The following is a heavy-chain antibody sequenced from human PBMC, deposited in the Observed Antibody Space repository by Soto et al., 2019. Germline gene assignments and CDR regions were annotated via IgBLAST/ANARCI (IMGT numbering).Heavy chain of an antibody. CDR1: GGTFSSYT. CDR3: ARFRGSYGMDV. V-gene: IGHV1-69*02. CDR2: IIPILGIA. Sequence: QVQLVQSGAEVKKPGSSVKVSCKASGGTFSSYTISWVRQAPGQGLEWMGRIIPILGIANYAQKFQGRVTITADKSTITAYMELSSLRSEDTPVYYCARFRGSYGMDVWGQGTTVTVSS. J-gene: IGHJ6*02. D-gene: IGHD3-10*01.